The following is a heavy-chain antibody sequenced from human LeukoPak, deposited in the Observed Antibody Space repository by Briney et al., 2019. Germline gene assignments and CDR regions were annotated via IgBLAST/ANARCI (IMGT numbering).Heavy chain of an antibody. V-gene: IGHV4-34*01. J-gene: IGHJ4*02. D-gene: IGHD6-13*01. CDR2: INHSGST. CDR3: ARGYRSSSWYRYYFDY. CDR1: GGSFSGYY. Sequence: PSETLSLTCAVYGGSFSGYYWSWIRQPPGKGLEWIGEINHSGSTNYNPSLKSRVTISVDTSKNQFSLKLSSVTAADTAVYYCARGYRSSSWYRYYFDYWGQGTLVTVSS.